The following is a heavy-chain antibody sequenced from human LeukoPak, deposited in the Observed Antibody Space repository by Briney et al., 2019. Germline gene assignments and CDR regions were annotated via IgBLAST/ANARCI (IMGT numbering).Heavy chain of an antibody. Sequence: HCWTWVLQPPGKGLEWIGYVYHTGTSNYNPSVRGRITMSVDTSKNQYSMKLTSVTAADTAVYFCARALDTWSALDYWGLGTLVTVSS. CDR3: ARALDTWSALDY. V-gene: IGHV4-59*11. CDR1: HC. CDR2: VYHTGTS. D-gene: IGHD5-18*01. J-gene: IGHJ4*02.